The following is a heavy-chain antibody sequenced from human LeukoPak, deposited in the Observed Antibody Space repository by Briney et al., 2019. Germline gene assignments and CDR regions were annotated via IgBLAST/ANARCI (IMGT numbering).Heavy chain of an antibody. CDR1: GFTFSSYW. V-gene: IGHV3-74*01. J-gene: IGHJ3*02. Sequence: PGGSLRLSCAASGFTFSSYWMHWVRQAPGKGLVWVSRINSDGSSTSYADSVKGRFTISRDNAKSTLYLQMNSLRAEDTAVYYCARDRREDGYGGAFDIWGQGTMVTVSS. CDR2: INSDGSST. CDR3: ARDRREDGYGGAFDI. D-gene: IGHD5-24*01.